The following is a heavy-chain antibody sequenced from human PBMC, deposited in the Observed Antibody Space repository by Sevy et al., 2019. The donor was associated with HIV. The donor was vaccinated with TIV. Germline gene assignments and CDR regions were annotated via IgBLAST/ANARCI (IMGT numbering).Heavy chain of an antibody. Sequence: GGSLRLSCAASGFTFGDYAMNWVRQAPGKGLEWVAFLKSKASGGTLHHAASVQGRFTISRDDSKNIAYLQMNDLKTEDTAVYYCTRWKGDQSIFDYSGQGAVVTVSS. V-gene: IGHV3-49*04. CDR3: TRWKGDQSIFDY. J-gene: IGHJ4*02. CDR2: LKSKASGGTL. CDR1: GFTFGDYA. D-gene: IGHD1-1*01.